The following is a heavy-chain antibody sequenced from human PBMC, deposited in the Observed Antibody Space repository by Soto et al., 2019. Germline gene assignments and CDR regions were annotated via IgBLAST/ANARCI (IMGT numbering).Heavy chain of an antibody. CDR2: IYYSGST. J-gene: IGHJ4*02. V-gene: IGHV4-59*01. Sequence: SETLSLTCTVSGGSISSYYWSWIRQPPGKGLEWIGYIYYSGSTKYNPSLKSRVTISADPSKNQISLKLNSVTAADTAVYYCARDAGGYCSGGTCYEFDYWGQGTLVTVSS. CDR1: GGSISSYY. D-gene: IGHD2-15*01. CDR3: ARDAGGYCSGGTCYEFDY.